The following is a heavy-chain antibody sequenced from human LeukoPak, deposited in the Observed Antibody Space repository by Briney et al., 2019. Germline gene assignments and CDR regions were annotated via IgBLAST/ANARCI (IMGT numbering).Heavy chain of an antibody. CDR3: ARELWAGGWFDP. D-gene: IGHD5-18*01. CDR1: GGSFSGYY. V-gene: IGHV4-34*01. J-gene: IGHJ5*02. Sequence: SETLSLTCAVYGGSFSGYYWSWIRQPPGKGLEWIGEINHSGSTNYNPSLKSRVTISVDTSKNQFSLKLSSVTAADTAVYYCARELWAGGWFDPWGQGTLVTVSS. CDR2: INHSGST.